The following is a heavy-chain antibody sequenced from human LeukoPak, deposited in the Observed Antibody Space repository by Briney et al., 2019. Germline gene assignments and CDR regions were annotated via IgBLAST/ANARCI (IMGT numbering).Heavy chain of an antibody. CDR2: ISAYNGNT. CDR1: GYTFTSYG. V-gene: IGHV1-18*01. Sequence: ASVKVSCKTSGYTFTSYGLSWVRQAPGQGLEWMGWISAYNGNTNYEQKLQGRVTMTTDTSTSIAYMELRSLRSDDTAVYYCARKALNLGALGYWGQGTLATVSS. CDR3: ARKALNLGALGY. D-gene: IGHD3-16*01. J-gene: IGHJ4*02.